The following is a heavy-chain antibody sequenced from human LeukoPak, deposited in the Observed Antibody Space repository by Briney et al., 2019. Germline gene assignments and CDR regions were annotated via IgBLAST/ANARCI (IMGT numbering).Heavy chain of an antibody. D-gene: IGHD5-18*01. CDR1: GFTFSSYG. Sequence: GSLRLSCAASGFTFSSYGMHWVRQAPGKGLEWVAFIRYDGNNKYYADSVKGRFTISRDDSKNTLYLQMNSLRAEDTAVYYCAKLLTGGYNSGQNDYWGQGILVTVSS. V-gene: IGHV3-30*02. CDR3: AKLLTGGYNSGQNDY. J-gene: IGHJ4*02. CDR2: IRYDGNNK.